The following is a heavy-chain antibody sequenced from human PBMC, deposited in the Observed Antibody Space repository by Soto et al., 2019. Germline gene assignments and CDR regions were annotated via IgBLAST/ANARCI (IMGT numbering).Heavy chain of an antibody. CDR2: ISWNSGSI. CDR1: GFTFDDYA. Sequence: EVQLVESGGGLVQPGRSLRLSCAASGFTFDDYAMHWVRQAPGKGLEWVSGISWNSGSIGYADSVKGRFTISRDNAKNSLYLQMNSLRAEDTALYYCAKDTNYASGSYIDNWGQGTLVTVSS. CDR3: AKDTNYASGSYIDN. V-gene: IGHV3-9*01. J-gene: IGHJ4*02. D-gene: IGHD3-10*01.